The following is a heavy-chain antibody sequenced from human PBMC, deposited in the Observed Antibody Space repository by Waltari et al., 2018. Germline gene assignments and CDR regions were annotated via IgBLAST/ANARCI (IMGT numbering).Heavy chain of an antibody. CDR2: IYTSGST. J-gene: IGHJ4*02. CDR1: GGPISSGDYF. V-gene: IGHV4-61*02. Sequence: QVQLQESGPGLVKPSQTLSLTCSVSGGPISSGDYFWSWIRQPAGKGLEWIGRIYTSGSTNYNPSLKSRVTISVDTSKNQFSLNLTSVTAADTAVYYCARDSKGLRKDIDYWGQGTLVTVSS. CDR3: ARDSKGLRKDIDY.